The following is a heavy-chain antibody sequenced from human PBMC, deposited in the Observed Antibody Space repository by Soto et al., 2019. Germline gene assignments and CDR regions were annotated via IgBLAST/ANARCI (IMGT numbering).Heavy chain of an antibody. CDR2: INGANGNT. D-gene: IGHD1-1*01. V-gene: IGHV1-3*01. CDR1: GYSFSTYS. Sequence: QVQVVQSGAEVKKPGASVKGSCKASGYSFSTYSMHWVRQAPGQGLEWMGWINGANGNTRYSQKFKDRVSISRDTAASTGYMELSSLRSEDTAVYYCARGEGMEENYYYHGMDVWGPGTTVIVSS. J-gene: IGHJ6*02. CDR3: ARGEGMEENYYYHGMDV.